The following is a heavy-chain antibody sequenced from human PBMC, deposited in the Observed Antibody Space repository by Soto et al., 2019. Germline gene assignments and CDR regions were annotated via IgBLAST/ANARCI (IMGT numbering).Heavy chain of an antibody. J-gene: IGHJ4*02. D-gene: IGHD2-21*02. V-gene: IGHV1-46*01. Sequence: QVQLVQSGAEVKKPGASVKVSCKASGDTFTDYYIHWVRQAPGQGLEWMGTVNPSGGHTTYAQHFLGRMAMTRDTSTSTLYMELTSLTSEDTAVYYCARGGHVVVVTAALDFWGQGTLVTVSS. CDR2: VNPSGGHT. CDR1: GDTFTDYY. CDR3: ARGGHVVVVTAALDF.